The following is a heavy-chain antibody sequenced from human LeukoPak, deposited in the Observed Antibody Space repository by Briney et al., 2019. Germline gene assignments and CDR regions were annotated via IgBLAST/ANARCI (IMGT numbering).Heavy chain of an antibody. CDR1: GFTFSSYA. Sequence: GGSLRLSCAASGFTFSSYAMSWVRQAPGKGREWVSAISGSGGSTYYADSVKGRFTISRDNSKNTLYLQMNSLRAEDTAVYYCAKVPGYSSGWYLRAGGQGTLVTVSS. D-gene: IGHD6-19*01. J-gene: IGHJ4*02. V-gene: IGHV3-23*01. CDR2: ISGSGGST. CDR3: AKVPGYSSGWYLRA.